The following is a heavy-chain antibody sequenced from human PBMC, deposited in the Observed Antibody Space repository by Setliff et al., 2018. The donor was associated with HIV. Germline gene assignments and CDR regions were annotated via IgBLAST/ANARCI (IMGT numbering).Heavy chain of an antibody. CDR3: AKGGYYDSTGYYYYYLYYLDE. J-gene: IGHJ6*03. Sequence: WASVKVSCKASGYTFSSYGISWVRQAPGQGLEWVGWISAYNGDTKYAQKLQGRATMTTDTSTSTAYMELRSLRSDDTAVYYCAKGGYYDSTGYYYYYLYYLDEWGKGTTVTVSS. CDR2: ISAYNGDT. D-gene: IGHD3-22*01. V-gene: IGHV1-18*01. CDR1: GYTFSSYG.